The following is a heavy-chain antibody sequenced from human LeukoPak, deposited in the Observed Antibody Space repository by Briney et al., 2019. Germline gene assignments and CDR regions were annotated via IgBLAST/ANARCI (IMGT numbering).Heavy chain of an antibody. V-gene: IGHV4-59*08. D-gene: IGHD2-8*02. CDR1: GAPITNSY. CDR3: ARLYPLVSISTYHYHPLDV. J-gene: IGHJ6*02. Sequence: SETLSLTCTVSGAPITNSYWGWIRQPPGKGLEWIGFTHYSGSTSSNPSLKSRVAMSVDTSKNQFSLRATSVTAADTAVYYCARLYPLVSISTYHYHPLDVWGQGTTGTVS. CDR2: THYSGST.